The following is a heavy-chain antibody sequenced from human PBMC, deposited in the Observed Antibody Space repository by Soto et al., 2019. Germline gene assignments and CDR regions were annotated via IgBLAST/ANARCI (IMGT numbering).Heavy chain of an antibody. D-gene: IGHD3-9*01. CDR3: ARDLTGYSGFGYYYYYMDV. CDR2: ISAYNGNT. Sequence: ASVKVSCKASGYTFTSYGISWVRQAPGQGLERMGWISAYNGNTNYAQKLQGRVTMTTDTSTSTAYMELRSLRSDDPAVYYCARDLTGYSGFGYYYYYMDVWGKGTTLTVSS. V-gene: IGHV1-18*01. CDR1: GYTFTSYG. J-gene: IGHJ6*03.